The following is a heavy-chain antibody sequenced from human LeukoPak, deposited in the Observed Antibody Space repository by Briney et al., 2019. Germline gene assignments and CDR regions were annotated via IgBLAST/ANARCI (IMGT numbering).Heavy chain of an antibody. CDR1: GFTFSSYE. V-gene: IGHV3-48*03. J-gene: IGHJ5*02. D-gene: IGHD6-13*01. CDR2: ISSSGSTI. CDR3: AKGIAAAGTDWFDP. Sequence: GGSLRLSCAASGFTFSSYEMNWARQAPGKGLERVSYISSSGSTIYYADSVKGRFTISRDNAKNSLYLQMNSLRAEDTAVYYCAKGIAAAGTDWFDPWGQGTLVTVSS.